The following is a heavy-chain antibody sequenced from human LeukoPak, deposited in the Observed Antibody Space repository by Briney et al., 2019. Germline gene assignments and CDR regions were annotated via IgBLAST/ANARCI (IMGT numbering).Heavy chain of an antibody. CDR2: ISGSGGST. CDR1: GFTFSSYA. V-gene: IGHV3-23*01. CDR3: ARVAAVAGHNFDY. D-gene: IGHD6-19*01. J-gene: IGHJ4*02. Sequence: PGGSLRLSCAASGFTFSSYAMSWVRQAPGKGLEWVSAISGSGGSTYYADSVKGRFTISRDNSRNTLYLQMNSLRAEDTAVYHCARVAAVAGHNFDYWGQGTLVTVSS.